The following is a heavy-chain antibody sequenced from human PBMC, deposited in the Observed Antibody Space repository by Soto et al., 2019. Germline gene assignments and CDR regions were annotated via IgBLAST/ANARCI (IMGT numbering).Heavy chain of an antibody. CDR3: ARGGSGSYYEY. V-gene: IGHV3-23*01. J-gene: IGHJ4*02. CDR2: ISGSGGST. Sequence: EVQLLESGGGLVQPGGSLRLSCAASGFTFSSYAMRWVRQAPGKGLEWVSAISGSGGSTYYADSVKGRLTISRDNSKNTLYLQVSSRRAEDTAVYSCARGGSGSYYEYWGQGTLVTVSS. CDR1: GFTFSSYA. D-gene: IGHD1-26*01.